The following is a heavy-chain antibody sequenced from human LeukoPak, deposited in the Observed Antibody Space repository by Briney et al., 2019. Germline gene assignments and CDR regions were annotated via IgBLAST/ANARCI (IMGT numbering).Heavy chain of an antibody. D-gene: IGHD3-22*01. CDR1: GGSISSYY. V-gene: IGHV4-59*01. CDR2: IYYSGST. CDR3: ARVLVIPYYYGMDV. Sequence: SETLSLTCTVSGGSISSYYWSWIRQPPGKGLEWIGYIYYSGSTNYNPSLKSQVTISVDTSKNQFSLKLNSVTAADTAVYYCARVLVIPYYYGMDVWGQGTTVTVSS. J-gene: IGHJ6*02.